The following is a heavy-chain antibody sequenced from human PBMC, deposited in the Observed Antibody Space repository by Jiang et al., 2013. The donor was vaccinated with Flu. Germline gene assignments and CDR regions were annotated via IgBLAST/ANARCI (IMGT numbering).Heavy chain of an antibody. Sequence: KSRVTISVDTSKNQXSLKLSSVTAADTAVYYCARLDSSGYYYYYYYGMDVWGQGTTVTVSS. D-gene: IGHD3-22*01. CDR3: ARLDSSGYYYYYYYGMDV. V-gene: IGHV4-61*07. J-gene: IGHJ6*02.